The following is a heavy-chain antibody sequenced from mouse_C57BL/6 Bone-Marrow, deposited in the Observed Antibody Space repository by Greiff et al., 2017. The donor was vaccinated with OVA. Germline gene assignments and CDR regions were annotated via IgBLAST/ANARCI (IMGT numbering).Heavy chain of an antibody. CDR3: ARSPIYYGNYEYFDV. J-gene: IGHJ1*03. CDR2: IDPSDSYT. Sequence: QLQQPGAELVKPGASVKLSCKASGYTFTSYWMQWVKQRPGQGLEWIGEIDPSDSYTNYNQKFKGKATLTVDTSSSTAYMQLSSLTSEDSAVYYCARSPIYYGNYEYFDVWGTGTTVTVSS. V-gene: IGHV1-50*01. CDR1: GYTFTSYW. D-gene: IGHD2-1*01.